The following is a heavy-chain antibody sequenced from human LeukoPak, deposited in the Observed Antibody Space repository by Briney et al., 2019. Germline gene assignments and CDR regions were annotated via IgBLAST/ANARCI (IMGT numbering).Heavy chain of an antibody. CDR2: IYSGGST. CDR1: GFPVSSNY. D-gene: IGHD1-26*01. J-gene: IGHJ3*02. V-gene: IGHV3-66*02. Sequence: GALRLSCAASGFPVSSNYMSWVRQAPGKGLQWVSVIYSGGSTYYADSVKGRLTISRDNSKNTLYLQMNSLRAEDTAVYYCARSVGPTGINAFDIWGQGTMVTVSS. CDR3: ARSVGPTGINAFDI.